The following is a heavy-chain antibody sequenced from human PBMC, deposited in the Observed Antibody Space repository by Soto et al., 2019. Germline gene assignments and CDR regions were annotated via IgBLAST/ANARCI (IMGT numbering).Heavy chain of an antibody. V-gene: IGHV3-53*01. Sequence: QPGGSLRLSCAASGFTVSSNYMSWVRQAPGKGLEWVSVIYSGGSTYYADSVKGRFTISRDNSKNTLYLQMNSLRAEDTAVYYCARDTRRGFFYYHGMDVWGQGTTVTVSS. CDR1: GFTVSSNY. CDR3: ARDTRRGFFYYHGMDV. CDR2: IYSGGST. D-gene: IGHD1-1*01. J-gene: IGHJ6*02.